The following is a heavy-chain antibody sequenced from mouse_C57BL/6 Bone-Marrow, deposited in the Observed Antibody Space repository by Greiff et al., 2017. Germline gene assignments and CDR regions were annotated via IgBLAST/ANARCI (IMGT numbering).Heavy chain of an antibody. J-gene: IGHJ3*01. V-gene: IGHV1-55*01. CDR2: IYPGSGST. CDR3: ARESTMVRFAY. Sequence: QVQLQQPGAELVKPGASVKMSCKASGYTFTSYWITWVKQRPGQGLEWIGDIYPGSGSTNYNEKFKSKATLTVDTSSSTAYMQLSRRTSEDSAVYYCARESTMVRFAYWGQGTLVTVSA. CDR1: GYTFTSYW. D-gene: IGHD2-1*01.